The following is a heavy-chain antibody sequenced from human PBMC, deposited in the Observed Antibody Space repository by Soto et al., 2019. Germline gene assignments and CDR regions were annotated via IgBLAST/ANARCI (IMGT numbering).Heavy chain of an antibody. Sequence: GGSLRLSCAVSGFTFSSYNMNWVRQAPGQGLEWVSTILVGGSTHYEDSVKGRFTISRDTSKNTLYLQMNSLTAGDTAFYYCAKATATSGGAFEIYGQGTMVTVSS. V-gene: IGHV3-23*01. CDR2: ILVGGST. CDR1: GFTFSSYN. D-gene: IGHD1-26*01. CDR3: AKATATSGGAFEI. J-gene: IGHJ3*02.